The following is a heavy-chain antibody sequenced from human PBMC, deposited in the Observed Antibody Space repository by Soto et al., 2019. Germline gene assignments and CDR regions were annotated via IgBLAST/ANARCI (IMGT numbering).Heavy chain of an antibody. D-gene: IGHD1-20*01. Sequence: ASVKVSCKASGYTFTSYYMHWVRQAPGQGLEWMGIINPSGGSTSYAQKFQGRVTMTRDTSTSTVYMELSSLRPEDTAVYYCARDLSITEPYYYGMDVWGQGTTVTVSS. CDR1: GYTFTSYY. J-gene: IGHJ6*02. CDR2: INPSGGST. CDR3: ARDLSITEPYYYGMDV. V-gene: IGHV1-46*01.